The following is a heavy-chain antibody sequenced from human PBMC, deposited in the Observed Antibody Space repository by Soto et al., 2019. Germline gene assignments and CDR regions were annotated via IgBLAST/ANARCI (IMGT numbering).Heavy chain of an antibody. CDR1: GGSISNFY. CDR2: VYYTGST. Sequence: QVQLQESGPGLVRPSETLSLTCTVSGGSISNFYWSWIRQPPGKGLEWIGYVYYTGSTCYNPSLKRRVTFSADSSRGQFSLRLNSVTAADTAVYYCARTVLGPDLLADSFVDYYYYMDVWGQGTTVTVSS. J-gene: IGHJ6*03. D-gene: IGHD3-9*01. CDR3: ARTVLGPDLLADSFVDYYYYMDV. V-gene: IGHV4-59*08.